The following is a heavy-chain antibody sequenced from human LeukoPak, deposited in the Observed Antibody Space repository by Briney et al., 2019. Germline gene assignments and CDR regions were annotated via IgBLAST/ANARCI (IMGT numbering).Heavy chain of an antibody. CDR2: INPSGGST. CDR1: GYTFTSYY. D-gene: IGHD6-19*01. CDR3: ARRGGSGWTDY. Sequence: GASVKVTCKASGYTFTSYYMHWVRQAPGQGLEWMGIINPSGGSTSYAQKFQGRVTMTRDTSTSTVYMELSSLRSEDTAVYYCARRGGSGWTDYWGQGTLVTVSS. V-gene: IGHV1-46*01. J-gene: IGHJ4*02.